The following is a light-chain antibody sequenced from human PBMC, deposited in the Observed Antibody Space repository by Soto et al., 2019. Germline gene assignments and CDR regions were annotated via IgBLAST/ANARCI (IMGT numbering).Light chain of an antibody. J-gene: IGKJ2*01. V-gene: IGKV1-9*01. Sequence: DIQLTHSPPFLSASVGDRVTVTCRASQTINNYLAWFRKKEGKAPEFLIYPASTLQGGVPSRFSGHGFGINFTLTISSLQPEDFATYYCQQLRPYPQTSGQGNKVEIX. CDR1: QTINNY. CDR2: PAS. CDR3: QQLRPYPQT.